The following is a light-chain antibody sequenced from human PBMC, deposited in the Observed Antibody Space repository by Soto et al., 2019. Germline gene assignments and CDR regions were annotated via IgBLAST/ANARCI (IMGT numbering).Light chain of an antibody. Sequence: TVLTHAPSTLSLSPGERATLSFRASQSVSSSLAWYQQKPGQAPRLLIYDASNRATGIPARFSGSGSGTDFTLTISSLEPEDFAVYYCQQRTKWRTFGQGTKVDI. J-gene: IGKJ1*01. CDR2: DAS. CDR3: QQRTKWRT. CDR1: QSVSSS. V-gene: IGKV3-11*01.